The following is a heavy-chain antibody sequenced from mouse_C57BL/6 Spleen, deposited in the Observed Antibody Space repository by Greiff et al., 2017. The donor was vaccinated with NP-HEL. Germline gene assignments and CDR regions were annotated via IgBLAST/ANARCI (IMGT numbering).Heavy chain of an antibody. V-gene: IGHV5-4*01. Sequence: DVQLVESGGGLVKPGGSLKLSCAASGFTFSSYAMSWVRQTPEKRLEWVATISDGGSYTYYPDNVKGRFTISRDNAKNNLYLQMSHLKSEDTAMYYCARDSYYGNPYYFDYWGQGTTLTVSS. J-gene: IGHJ2*01. D-gene: IGHD2-1*01. CDR1: GFTFSSYA. CDR3: ARDSYYGNPYYFDY. CDR2: ISDGGSYT.